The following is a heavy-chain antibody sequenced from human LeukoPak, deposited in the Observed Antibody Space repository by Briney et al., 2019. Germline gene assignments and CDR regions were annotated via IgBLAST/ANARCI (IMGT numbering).Heavy chain of an antibody. CDR3: AKDPRRGDIVATKIYYYYGMDV. V-gene: IGHV3-30*18. CDR1: GFTFSSYG. J-gene: IGHJ6*02. D-gene: IGHD5-12*01. CDR2: ISYDGSNK. Sequence: GRSLRLSCAASGFTFSSYGMHWVRQAPGKGLEWVAVISYDGSNKYYADSVKGRFTISRDNSKNTLYLQMNSLRAEDTAVYYCAKDPRRGDIVATKIYYYYGMDVWGQGTTVTVSS.